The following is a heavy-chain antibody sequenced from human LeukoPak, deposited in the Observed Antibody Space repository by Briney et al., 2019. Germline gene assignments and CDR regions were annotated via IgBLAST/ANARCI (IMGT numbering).Heavy chain of an antibody. CDR2: IYYSGST. CDR3: ARGSGSGWYSRAYFDY. CDR1: GGSISSYY. V-gene: IGHV4-59*12. Sequence: SETLSLTCTVSGGSISSYYWSWIRQPPGKGLEWIGYIYYSGSTNYNPSLKSRVTMSVDTSKNQFSLKLSSVTAADTAVYYCARGSGSGWYSRAYFDYWGQGTLVTVSS. J-gene: IGHJ4*02. D-gene: IGHD6-19*01.